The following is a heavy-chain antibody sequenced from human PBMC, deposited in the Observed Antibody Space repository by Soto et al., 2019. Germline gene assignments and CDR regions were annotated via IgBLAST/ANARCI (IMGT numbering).Heavy chain of an antibody. D-gene: IGHD3-3*02. CDR2: INHSGST. CDR1: GGSFSGYY. CDR3: ARGPFLHFYYYGMDV. Sequence: PSETLSLTCAVYGGSFSGYYWSWIRQPPGKGLEWIGEINHSGSTNYNPSLKSRVTISVDTSKNQFSLKLSSVTAADTAVYYCARGPFLHFYYYGMDVWGQGTTVTVSS. V-gene: IGHV4-34*01. J-gene: IGHJ6*02.